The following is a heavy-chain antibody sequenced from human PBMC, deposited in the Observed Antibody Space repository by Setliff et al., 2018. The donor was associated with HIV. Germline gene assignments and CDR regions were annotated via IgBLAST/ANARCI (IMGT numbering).Heavy chain of an antibody. J-gene: IGHJ4*02. V-gene: IGHV3-23*01. D-gene: IGHD1-26*01. CDR3: AKENGIDSYFHY. Sequence: GGSLRLSCAASGFTFNNYAMSWVRQAPGKGLEWVSAISGSTGSTYYADSVKGRFTISRDNAKGSLYLQMNSLRAEDTAFYYCAKENGIDSYFHYWGQGTLVTVSS. CDR1: GFTFNNYA. CDR2: ISGSTGST.